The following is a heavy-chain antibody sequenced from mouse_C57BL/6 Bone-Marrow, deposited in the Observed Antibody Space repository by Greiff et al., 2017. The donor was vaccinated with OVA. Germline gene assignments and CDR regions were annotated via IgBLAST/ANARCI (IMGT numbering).Heavy chain of an antibody. CDR1: GFTFSSYA. CDR2: ISDGGSYT. D-gene: IGHD6-1*01. J-gene: IGHJ3*01. CDR3: ARDLLPY. V-gene: IGHV5-4*01. Sequence: DVHLVESGGGLVKPGGSLKLSCAASGFTFSSYAMSWVRQTPEKRLEWVATISDGGSYTYYPDKVKGRFTISRDNAKNNLYLQMSHLKSEDTAMYYCARDLLPYWGQGTLVTVSA.